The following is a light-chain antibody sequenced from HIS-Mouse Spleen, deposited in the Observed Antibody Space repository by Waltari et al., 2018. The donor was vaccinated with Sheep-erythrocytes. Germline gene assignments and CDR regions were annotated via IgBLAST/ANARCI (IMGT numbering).Light chain of an antibody. CDR1: SSNIGRNT. Sequence: QSVLTQPPSASGTPGQRVTISCSGSSSNIGRNTVNWYQQLPGTAPKLLIYSNNQRPSGVPDRFSGSNSGTSASLAISGLQSEDEADYYCATWDDSLNGWVFGGGTKLTVL. V-gene: IGLV1-44*01. CDR3: ATWDDSLNGWV. CDR2: SNN. J-gene: IGLJ3*02.